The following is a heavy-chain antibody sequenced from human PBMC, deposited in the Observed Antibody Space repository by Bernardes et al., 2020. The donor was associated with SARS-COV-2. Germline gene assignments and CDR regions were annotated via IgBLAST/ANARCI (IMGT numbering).Heavy chain of an antibody. CDR1: GYTFTSHW. D-gene: IGHD3-10*01. CDR2: IYPGDSET. Sequence: GESLKISCQGSGYTFTSHWIAWVRQMPGKGLEWMGIIYPGDSETRYSPSFQGQVSISADKSISTVYLQWSRLKASDTAVYYCARRIRGSGNSYNVFDSWGQGTLVTVSS. CDR3: ARRIRGSGNSYNVFDS. V-gene: IGHV5-51*01. J-gene: IGHJ5*01.